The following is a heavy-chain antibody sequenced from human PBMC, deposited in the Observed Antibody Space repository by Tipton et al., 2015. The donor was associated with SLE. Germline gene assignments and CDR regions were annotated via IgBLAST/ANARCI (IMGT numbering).Heavy chain of an antibody. CDR2: IYYSGST. D-gene: IGHD4-17*01. V-gene: IGHV4-31*03. CDR1: GGSLRSGGYY. J-gene: IGHJ4*02. Sequence: TLSLTRTVSGGSLRSGGYYWSWFRQHPGKGLEWIGYIYYSGSTYYNPSLKSRVTISVDTSKNQFSLKLSSVTAADTAVYYCARDANGDYEGVYFDYWGQGTLVTVSS. CDR3: ARDANGDYEGVYFDY.